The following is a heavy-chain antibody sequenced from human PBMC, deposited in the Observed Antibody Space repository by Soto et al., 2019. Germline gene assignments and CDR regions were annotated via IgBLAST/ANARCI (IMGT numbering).Heavy chain of an antibody. CDR2: ISNSGGNT. CDR1: GFSFSSYA. V-gene: IGHV3-23*01. J-gene: IGHJ4*02. D-gene: IGHD2-2*01. CDR3: ARDFCPVPTCYDL. Sequence: GVSLRLSCAASGFSFSSYAMSWVRQAPGKGLEWVSTISNSGGNTDYADSVKGRFTISRDNSKNTLHLQMNSLRAEDTAVYYCARDFCPVPTCYDLWGQGVLVTVSS.